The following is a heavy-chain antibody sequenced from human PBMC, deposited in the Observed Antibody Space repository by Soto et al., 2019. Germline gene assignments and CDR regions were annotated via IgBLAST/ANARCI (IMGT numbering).Heavy chain of an antibody. CDR1: GGTFSSYA. J-gene: IGHJ5*02. V-gene: IGHV1-69*13. Sequence: SVKVSCKASGGTFSSYAISWVRQAPGQGLEWMGGIIPIFGTANYAQKFQGRVTITADESTSTAYMELSSLRSEDTAVYYCARDQHIVVVTATPGWFDPWGQGTLVTVSS. CDR3: ARDQHIVVVTATPGWFDP. D-gene: IGHD2-21*02. CDR2: IIPIFGTA.